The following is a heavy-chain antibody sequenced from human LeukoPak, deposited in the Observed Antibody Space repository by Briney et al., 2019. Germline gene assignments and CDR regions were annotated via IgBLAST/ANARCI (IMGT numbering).Heavy chain of an antibody. CDR2: INHSGGT. V-gene: IGHV4-34*01. J-gene: IGHJ3*02. D-gene: IGHD6-19*01. Sequence: SETLSLTCAVYGGSFSGYYWSWIRQPPGKGLEWIGEINHSGGTNYNPSLKSRVTISVDTSKNQFSLKLSSVTAADTAVYYCARGRGSGWYLDAFDIWGQGTMVTVSS. CDR3: ARGRGSGWYLDAFDI. CDR1: GGSFSGYY.